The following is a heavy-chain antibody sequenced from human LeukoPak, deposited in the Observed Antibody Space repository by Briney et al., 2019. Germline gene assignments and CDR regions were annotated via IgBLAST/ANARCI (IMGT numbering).Heavy chain of an antibody. D-gene: IGHD3-16*01. CDR1: GGTFSSYT. V-gene: IGHV1-69*04. Sequence: ASVKVSCKASGGTFSSYTISWVRRAPGQGLEWMGRIIPILGIANYAQKFQGRVTITADKSTSTAYMELSSLRSEDTAVYYCAREVGERLPAGLWGQGTLVTVSS. CDR2: IIPILGIA. CDR3: AREVGERLPAGL. J-gene: IGHJ4*02.